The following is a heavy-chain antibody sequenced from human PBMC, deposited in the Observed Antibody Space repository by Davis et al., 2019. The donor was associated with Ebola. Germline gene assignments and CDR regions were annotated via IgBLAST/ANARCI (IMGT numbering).Heavy chain of an antibody. CDR3: ARGLSGWHPHDAFDI. CDR2: FNHNGNT. V-gene: IGHV4-34*01. D-gene: IGHD6-19*01. CDR1: GGSFTYYY. Sequence: SETLSLTCAFYGGSFTYYYWSWIRQPPGKGLEWVGEFNHNGNTNFNPSLKSRVTISVDTSKNQFSLKLSSVTAADTAVYYCARGLSGWHPHDAFDIWGQGTMVTVSS. J-gene: IGHJ3*02.